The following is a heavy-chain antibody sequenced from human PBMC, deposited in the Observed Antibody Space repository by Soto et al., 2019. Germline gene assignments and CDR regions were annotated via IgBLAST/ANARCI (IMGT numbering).Heavy chain of an antibody. CDR1: GYNFTTFW. CDR3: ARLGFPGAIYFDS. J-gene: IGHJ4*02. V-gene: IGHV5-51*03. Sequence: PGKSLKISCKGSGYNFTTFWIGWVRQMPGKGLEWMGIIYPGDSETKYSPDFEGQVTISADRSTNTAYLQWRSLRASDTAMYYCARLGFPGAIYFDSWGLGTLVTVSS. CDR2: IYPGDSET.